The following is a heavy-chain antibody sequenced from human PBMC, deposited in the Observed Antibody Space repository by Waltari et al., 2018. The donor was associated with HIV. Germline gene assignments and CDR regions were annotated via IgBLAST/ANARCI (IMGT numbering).Heavy chain of an antibody. Sequence: QVQLQESGPGLVKPSATLSLTCTVSGASISRYYWSWIRQPPGKGLEWIGYISYSGRTNYNPSLKSRLTISLDTSKNQFSLKLSSVTAADTAVYYCARFPGVPAANINWLDPWGQGTLVTVSS. CDR2: ISYSGRT. D-gene: IGHD2-2*01. V-gene: IGHV4-59*01. CDR1: GASISRYY. CDR3: ARFPGVPAANINWLDP. J-gene: IGHJ5*02.